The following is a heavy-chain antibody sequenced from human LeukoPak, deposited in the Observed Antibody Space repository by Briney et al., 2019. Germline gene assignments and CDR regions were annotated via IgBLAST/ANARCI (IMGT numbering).Heavy chain of an antibody. CDR1: GGTFSSYA. CDR3: ARGITTVTTSDY. CDR2: ISAYNGNT. Sequence: GSSVKVSCKASGGTFSSYAISWVRQAPGQGLEWMGWISAYNGNTNYAQKLQGRVTMTTDTSTSTAYMELRSLRSDDTAVYYCARGITTVTTSDYWGQGTLVTVSS. V-gene: IGHV1-18*01. J-gene: IGHJ4*02. D-gene: IGHD4-17*01.